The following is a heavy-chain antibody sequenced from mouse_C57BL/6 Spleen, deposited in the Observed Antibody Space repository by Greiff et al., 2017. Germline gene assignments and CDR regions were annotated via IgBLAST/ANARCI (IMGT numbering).Heavy chain of an antibody. Sequence: VQLQQSGPELVKPGASVKMSCKASGYTFTDYNMHWVKQSHGKSLEWIGYINPNNGGTSYNQKFKGKATLTVNKTSSTAYMELRSLTSEDSAVYYCASYSSGYDYAMDYWGQGTSVTVSS. D-gene: IGHD3-2*02. CDR2: INPNNGGT. J-gene: IGHJ4*01. CDR3: ASYSSGYDYAMDY. CDR1: GYTFTDYN. V-gene: IGHV1-22*01.